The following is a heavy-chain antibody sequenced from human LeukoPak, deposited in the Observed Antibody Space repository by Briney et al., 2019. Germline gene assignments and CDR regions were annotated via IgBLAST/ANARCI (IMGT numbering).Heavy chain of an antibody. CDR2: FDPEDGET. CDR3: ATGYATFDY. Sequence: ASVKVSCKVSGYTLTELSVHWVRQAPGKGLEWMGGFDPEDGETIYTQKFQGRVTMTEDTSTDTAYMELSSLRSDDTAVYYCATGYATFDYWGQGTLVTVSS. V-gene: IGHV1-24*01. D-gene: IGHD3-16*01. J-gene: IGHJ4*02. CDR1: GYTLTELS.